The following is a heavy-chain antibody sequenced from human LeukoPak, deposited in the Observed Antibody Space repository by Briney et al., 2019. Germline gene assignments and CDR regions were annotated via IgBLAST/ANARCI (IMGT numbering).Heavy chain of an antibody. CDR3: TTVLWFGETRSDY. Sequence: GRSLRLSCAASGFTFSNAWISWVRHAPGKGLEWVGCIKSKTDGGTQNHAAPEKRRLTISRDDSKNTLYLQMNSLKTEDTAVYYCTTVLWFGETRSDYWGQGTLVTVSS. D-gene: IGHD3-10*01. J-gene: IGHJ4*02. CDR1: GFTFSNAW. V-gene: IGHV3-15*01. CDR2: IKSKTDGGTQ.